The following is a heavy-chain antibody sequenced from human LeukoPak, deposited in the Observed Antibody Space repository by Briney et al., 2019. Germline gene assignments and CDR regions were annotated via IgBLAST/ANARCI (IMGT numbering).Heavy chain of an antibody. Sequence: GGSLRLSCAASGFTFSSYSMNWVRQAPGKGLEWVSSISSSSSYTYYADSVKGRFTISRDNAKNSLYLQMNSLRAEDTAVYYCARVQRGDYWGQGTLVTVSS. D-gene: IGHD3-10*01. J-gene: IGHJ4*02. V-gene: IGHV3-21*01. CDR3: ARVQRGDY. CDR2: ISSSSSYT. CDR1: GFTFSSYS.